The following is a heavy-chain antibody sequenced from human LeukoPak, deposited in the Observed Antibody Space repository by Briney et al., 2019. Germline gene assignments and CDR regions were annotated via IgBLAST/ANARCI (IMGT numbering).Heavy chain of an antibody. J-gene: IGHJ4*02. CDR2: IYTSGST. CDR3: ARLAKNEWLAYFDY. Sequence: KPSETLSLTCTVSGGSISSYYWSWIRQPPEKGLEWIGYIYTSGSTNYNPSLKSRVTISVDTSKNQFSLKLSSVTAADTAVYYCARLAKNEWLAYFDYWGQGTLVTVSS. CDR1: GGSISSYY. V-gene: IGHV4-4*09. D-gene: IGHD3-3*01.